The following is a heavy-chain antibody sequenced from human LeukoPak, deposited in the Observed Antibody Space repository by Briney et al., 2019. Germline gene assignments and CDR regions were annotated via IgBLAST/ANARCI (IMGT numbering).Heavy chain of an antibody. Sequence: SGGSLRLSCAASGFTFDDYAMHWVRQAPGKGLEWVSLISGDGGSTYYADSVKGRFTISRDNSKNSLYLQMNSLRTEDTALYYCAKEGWGIAAASPYYYYYGMDVWGQGTTVTVSS. J-gene: IGHJ6*02. CDR1: GFTFDDYA. D-gene: IGHD6-13*01. CDR3: AKEGWGIAAASPYYYYYGMDV. CDR2: ISGDGGST. V-gene: IGHV3-43*02.